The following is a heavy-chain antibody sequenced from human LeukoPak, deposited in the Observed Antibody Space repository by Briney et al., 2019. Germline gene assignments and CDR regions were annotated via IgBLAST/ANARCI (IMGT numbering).Heavy chain of an antibody. D-gene: IGHD4-17*01. J-gene: IGHJ4*02. V-gene: IGHV3-30-3*01. CDR2: TSDDGSTK. CDR1: GFTFSSYA. Sequence: GGSLRLSCAASGFTFSSYAMHWVRQAPGKGLQWLALTSDDGSTKYYADSVKGRFTISRDNSQNTLYLQMNSLRADEAAIYYCARAPGGFHGDYSPIAYWGQGTLVTVSS. CDR3: ARAPGGFHGDYSPIAY.